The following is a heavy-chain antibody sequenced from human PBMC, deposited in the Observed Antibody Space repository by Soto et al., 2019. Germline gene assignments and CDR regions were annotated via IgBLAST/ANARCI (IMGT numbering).Heavy chain of an antibody. CDR2: IFPIFGTA. V-gene: IGHV1-69*01. CDR1: GGTFSSYA. Sequence: SCKASGGTFSSYAISWVRQAPGQGLEWMGGIFPIFGTANYAQKFQGRVTITADESTSTAYMELSSLRSEDTAVYYCAIIPPLEMATIMPHLGDYYYGMDVWGQGTTVTVSS. J-gene: IGHJ6*02. CDR3: AIIPPLEMATIMPHLGDYYYGMDV. D-gene: IGHD5-12*01.